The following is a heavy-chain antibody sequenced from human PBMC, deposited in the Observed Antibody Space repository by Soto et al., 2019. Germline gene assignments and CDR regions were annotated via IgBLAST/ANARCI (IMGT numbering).Heavy chain of an antibody. D-gene: IGHD2-15*01. V-gene: IGHV3-23*01. CDR3: ATQDCSGAACSPPG. J-gene: IGHJ4*02. CDR1: GFPFGRSA. Sequence: EVQLLESGGGLVQPGGSLRLSCAASGFPFGRSAMSWVRQAPGMGLEWVSTIISDTARTHYADSVKGRFTISRDSSKNTMVLQMNSLRAADTAGYYCATQDCSGAACSPPGWGQGTLVTVSS. CDR2: IISDTART.